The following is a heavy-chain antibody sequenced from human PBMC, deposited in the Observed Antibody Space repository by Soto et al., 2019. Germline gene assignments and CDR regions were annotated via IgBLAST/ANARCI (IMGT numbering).Heavy chain of an antibody. Sequence: RLSCAASGFTFSDYYMSWIRKAPVKGLDWVSYISSSVSTIYYADSVKGRFTISRDNAKNSLYLQMNSLRAEDTAVYYCASQVRYYYGSGSPNPPIYWGQGTLVTGSS. J-gene: IGHJ4*02. D-gene: IGHD3-10*01. CDR1: GFTFSDYY. CDR3: ASQVRYYYGSGSPNPPIY. V-gene: IGHV3-11*01. CDR2: ISSSVSTI.